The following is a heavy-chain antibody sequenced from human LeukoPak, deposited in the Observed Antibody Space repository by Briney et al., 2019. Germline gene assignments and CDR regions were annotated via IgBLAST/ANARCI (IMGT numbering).Heavy chain of an antibody. D-gene: IGHD3-10*01. CDR2: ISGSGGST. CDR1: GLTFSRYL. V-gene: IGHV3-23*01. J-gene: IGHJ5*02. Sequence: GGSLPLSCAACGLTFSRYLMHWVRPAPGRGLDWVSSISGSGGSTYYAGSVKGRFTISRDNSKNTLYLQMNSLRAEDTAVYYCAKVTSKKTDYYGSGSYSTNWFDPWGQGTLVTVSS. CDR3: AKVTSKKTDYYGSGSYSTNWFDP.